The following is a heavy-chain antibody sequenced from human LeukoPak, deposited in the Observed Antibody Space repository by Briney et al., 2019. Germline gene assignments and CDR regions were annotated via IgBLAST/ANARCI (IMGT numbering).Heavy chain of an antibody. CDR2: INSDGSST. CDR1: GFAFSSYW. Sequence: PGGSLRLSCAASGFAFSSYWMHWVRQAPGKGLGWVSRINSDGSSTSYADSVKGLFTISRDNAKNTLYPQMNSLRAEDTAVYYCARFGDYYDFWSGYYYYFDYWGQGTLVTVSS. J-gene: IGHJ4*02. D-gene: IGHD3-3*01. V-gene: IGHV3-74*01. CDR3: ARFGDYYDFWSGYYYYFDY.